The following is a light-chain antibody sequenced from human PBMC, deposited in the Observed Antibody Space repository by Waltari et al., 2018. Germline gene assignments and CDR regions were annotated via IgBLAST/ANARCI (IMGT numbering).Light chain of an antibody. J-gene: IGLJ3*02. Sequence: SYDLTQAPSVSVSPGQTATIDCSGDDLGSRYVSWYQQKPGRSPVLVIDRDNKRPSGVSDRFSGSNTGNAATLTISGTQAIDEADYSCLAWDSSTGVFGGGTKLTV. CDR1: DLGSRY. V-gene: IGLV3-1*01. CDR2: RDN. CDR3: LAWDSSTGV.